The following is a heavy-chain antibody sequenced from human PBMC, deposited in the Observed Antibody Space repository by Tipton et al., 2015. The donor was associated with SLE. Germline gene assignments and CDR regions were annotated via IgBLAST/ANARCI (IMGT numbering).Heavy chain of an antibody. J-gene: IGHJ3*02. Sequence: TLSLTCTVSGGSISSYYWSWIRQPPGKGLEWIGYIYYSGSTNYNPSLKSRVTISVDTSKNQFSLKLSSVTAADTAVYYCASGEVDTAMDDAFDIWGQGTMVTVPS. CDR1: GGSISSYY. V-gene: IGHV4-59*08. CDR2: IYYSGST. CDR3: ASGEVDTAMDDAFDI. D-gene: IGHD5-18*01.